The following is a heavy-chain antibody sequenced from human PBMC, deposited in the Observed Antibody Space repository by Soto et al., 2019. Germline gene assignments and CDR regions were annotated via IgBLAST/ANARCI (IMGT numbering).Heavy chain of an antibody. J-gene: IGHJ4*02. V-gene: IGHV3-23*01. CDR1: GFTFSSYV. D-gene: IGHD6-19*01. CDR2: ISGSGGST. CDR3: ARRSSGWYFDY. Sequence: EVQLLESGGGLVQPGGSLRLSCAASGFTFSSYVMSWVRQAPGKGLEWVSAISGSGGSTYYADSVKGRCTISSDNSKNTLYLQMNSLRAEDTAVYYCARRSSGWYFDYWGQGTLVTVSS.